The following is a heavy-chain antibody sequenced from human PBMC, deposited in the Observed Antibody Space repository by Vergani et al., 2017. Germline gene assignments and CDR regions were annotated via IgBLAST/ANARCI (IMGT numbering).Heavy chain of an antibody. Sequence: QVQLQESGPGLVKPSGTLSLTCAVAGGSISSSNWWSWVRQPPGKGLEWIGEIYHSGSTNYNPSLKSRVTISVDKSKNQFSLKLSSVTAADTAVYYCARARRDYYGSGSYFARFDYWGQGTLVTVSS. CDR1: GGSISSSNW. CDR3: ARARRDYYGSGSYFARFDY. D-gene: IGHD3-10*01. J-gene: IGHJ4*02. CDR2: IYHSGST. V-gene: IGHV4-4*02.